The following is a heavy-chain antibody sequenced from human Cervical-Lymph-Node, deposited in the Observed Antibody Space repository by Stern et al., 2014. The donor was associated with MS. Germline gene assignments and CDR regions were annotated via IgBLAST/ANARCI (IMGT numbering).Heavy chain of an antibody. CDR2: TSYDGSDK. V-gene: IGHV3-30*18. CDR1: GFTFSSYG. D-gene: IGHD2-15*01. CDR3: AKDFDIYYYYGMDV. Sequence: VHLVESGGGAVQSGRSLRLSCAASGFTFSSYGMHWVRQAPGKGLAWVAVTSYDGSDKYYADSVKGRFTISRDNSKNTLYLQMNSLRAEDTAVYYCAKDFDIYYYYGMDVWGQGTTVTVSS. J-gene: IGHJ6*02.